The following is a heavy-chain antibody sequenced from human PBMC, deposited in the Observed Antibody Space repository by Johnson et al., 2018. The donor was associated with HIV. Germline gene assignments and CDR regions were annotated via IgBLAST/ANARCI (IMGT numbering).Heavy chain of an antibody. D-gene: IGHD3-3*01. CDR2: IYSGGGT. CDR3: ARVKGSIIFGEVRPHGAFDI. J-gene: IGHJ3*02. Sequence: VQLVESGGGLVQPGGSLRLSCTASGFTVSSNYMSWVRQGPGTGLEWVSVIYSGGGTYHADSVKGRFTISSANSKNRLYLQMNSLRVEDTAVYYCARVKGSIIFGEVRPHGAFDIWGQGTMVTVSS. CDR1: GFTVSSNY. V-gene: IGHV3-66*01.